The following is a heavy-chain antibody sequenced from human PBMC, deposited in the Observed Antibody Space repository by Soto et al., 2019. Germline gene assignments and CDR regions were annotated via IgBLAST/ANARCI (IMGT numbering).Heavy chain of an antibody. D-gene: IGHD6-13*01. CDR3: ARLYSSSWPPTSTRLYYYYGMDV. CDR2: IYYSGST. Sequence: QVQLQESGPGLVKPSQTLSLTCTVSGGSISSGGYYWSWIRQHPGKGLEWIGYIYYSGSTYYNPSLKSRFTISVDTSKNQFSLKLSSVTAADTAVYYCARLYSSSWPPTSTRLYYYYGMDVWGQGTTVTVSS. V-gene: IGHV4-31*03. CDR1: GGSISSGGYY. J-gene: IGHJ6*02.